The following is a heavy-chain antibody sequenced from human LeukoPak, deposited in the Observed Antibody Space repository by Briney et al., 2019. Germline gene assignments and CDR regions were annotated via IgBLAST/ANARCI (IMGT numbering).Heavy chain of an antibody. Sequence: SETLSLTCTVSGGSISTSSYYWGWIRQPPGKGLECIGNIYYSGSTYYNPSLKSRVTISVDTSKNQFSLKLSSVTAADTAVYYCARVDYDSSGYYPGAFDIWGQGTMVTVSS. J-gene: IGHJ3*02. CDR2: IYYSGST. V-gene: IGHV4-39*07. CDR1: GGSISTSSYY. CDR3: ARVDYDSSGYYPGAFDI. D-gene: IGHD3-22*01.